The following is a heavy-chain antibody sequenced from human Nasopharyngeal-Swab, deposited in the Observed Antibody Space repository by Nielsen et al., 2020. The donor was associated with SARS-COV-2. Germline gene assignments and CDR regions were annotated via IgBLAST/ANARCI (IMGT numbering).Heavy chain of an antibody. J-gene: IGHJ6*02. D-gene: IGHD3-3*01. CDR1: GGTFSSYA. CDR2: IIPILGIA. CDR3: ANWRGQDAHYYYYGMDV. Sequence: SVKVSCKASGGTFSSYAISWVRQAPGQGLEWMGGIIPILGIANYAQKFQGRVTITADKSTSTAYMELSSLRSEDTAVYYCANWRGQDAHYYYYGMDVWGQGTTVTVSS. V-gene: IGHV1-69*10.